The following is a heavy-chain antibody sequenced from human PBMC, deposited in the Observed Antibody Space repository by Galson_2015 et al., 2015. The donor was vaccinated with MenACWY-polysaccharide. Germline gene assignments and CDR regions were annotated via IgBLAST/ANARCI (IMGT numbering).Heavy chain of an antibody. Sequence: SVKVSCKASGYTFTSSDINWVRQATGQRLEWMGWMNPNSGNTGYDQKFQGRVTMTRNTPISTADMELSSLTSEDTAVYSCGSGRRDTAVAAPAAVLLDYWGQGILVTVSS. CDR3: GSGRRDTAVAAPAAVLLDY. D-gene: IGHD6-19*01. CDR2: MNPNSGNT. CDR1: GYTFTSSD. J-gene: IGHJ4*02. V-gene: IGHV1-8*01.